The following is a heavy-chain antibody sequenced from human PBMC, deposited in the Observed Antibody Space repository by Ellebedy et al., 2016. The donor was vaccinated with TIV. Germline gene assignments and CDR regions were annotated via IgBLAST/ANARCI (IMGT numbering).Heavy chain of an antibody. CDR1: GGILSSYA. CDR2: A. D-gene: IGHD1-1*01. CDR3: ATADTYYFDY. J-gene: IGHJ4*02. Sequence: SVKVSXXASGGILSSYAISWVRQAPGQGLEWMGGANYAQKFQGRVTITADKSTSTAYMELSSLRSEDTAVYYCATADTYYFDYWGQGTLVTVSS. V-gene: IGHV1-69*10.